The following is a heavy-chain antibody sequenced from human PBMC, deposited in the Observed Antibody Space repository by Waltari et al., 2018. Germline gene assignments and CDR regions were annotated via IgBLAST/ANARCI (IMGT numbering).Heavy chain of an antibody. CDR2: INPNSGGT. D-gene: IGHD6-13*01. CDR3: ARWLAAEEGCQD. V-gene: IGHV1-2*02. Sequence: QVQLVQSGAEVKKPGASVKVSCKASGYTFTGYYMHLVRQATGQGLEWMGWINPNSGGTNYAQKVQGRVTMTRDTSISTAYMELSRLRSDDTAVYYCARWLAAEEGCQDWGQGTLVTVSS. J-gene: IGHJ4*02. CDR1: GYTFTGYY.